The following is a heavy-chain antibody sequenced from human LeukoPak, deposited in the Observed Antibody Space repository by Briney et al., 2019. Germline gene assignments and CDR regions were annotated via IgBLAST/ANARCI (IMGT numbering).Heavy chain of an antibody. CDR3: ARVRQTGIVVVNHFDY. D-gene: IGHD3-22*01. Sequence: GGSLRLSCAASGFTFSSYWMHWVRQAPGKGLVWVSRINSDGSSTSYADSVKGRFTISRDNAKNTLYLQINSLRAEDTAVYYCARVRQTGIVVVNHFDYWGQGTLVTVSS. CDR1: GFTFSSYW. CDR2: INSDGSST. V-gene: IGHV3-74*01. J-gene: IGHJ4*02.